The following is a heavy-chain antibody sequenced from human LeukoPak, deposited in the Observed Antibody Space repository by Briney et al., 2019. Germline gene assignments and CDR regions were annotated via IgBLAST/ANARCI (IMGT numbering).Heavy chain of an antibody. CDR1: GGSISSSSYY. CDR3: ARVPIGFYCGSGSWVDP. V-gene: IGHV4-39*07. CDR2: IYYSGST. D-gene: IGHD3-10*01. Sequence: SSETLSLTCTVSGGSISSSSYYWGWIRQPPGKGLEWIGSIYYSGSTYYNPSLKSRVTISVDTSKNQFSLKLSSVTAADTAVYYCARVPIGFYCGSGSWVDPWGQGTLVTVSS. J-gene: IGHJ5*02.